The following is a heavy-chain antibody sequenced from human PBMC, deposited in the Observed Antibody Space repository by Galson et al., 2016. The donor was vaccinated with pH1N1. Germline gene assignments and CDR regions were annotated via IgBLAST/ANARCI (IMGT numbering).Heavy chain of an antibody. V-gene: IGHV5-51*01. CDR3: ARRLSLTISGMGPYDAFDI. CDR1: GSSSTTYW. J-gene: IGHJ3*02. CDR2: IYPGDSDT. D-gene: IGHD3-3*01. Sequence: QSGAEVKKPGESLKISCRRSGSSSTTYWIGWVRQLPGKGLEWMGLIYPGDSDTKYNPSLQGHVSFSVDKSINTAYLQWSSLQPSDTGIYYCARRLSLTISGMGPYDAFDIWGQGTVSPSLQ.